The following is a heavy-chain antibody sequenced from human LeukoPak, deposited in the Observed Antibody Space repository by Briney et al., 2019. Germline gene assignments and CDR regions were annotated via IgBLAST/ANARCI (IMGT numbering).Heavy chain of an antibody. D-gene: IGHD3-3*01. CDR1: GGSISSSNW. CDR2: IYHSGST. J-gene: IGHJ5*02. Sequence: SGTLSLTCAVSGGSISSSNWWSWVRQPPGKGLEWIGGIYHSGSTNYNPSLKSRVTISVDKSKNQFSLKLSSVTAADTAVYYCARDLEYYDFWSGYQNWFDPWGQGTLVTVSS. V-gene: IGHV4-4*02. CDR3: ARDLEYYDFWSGYQNWFDP.